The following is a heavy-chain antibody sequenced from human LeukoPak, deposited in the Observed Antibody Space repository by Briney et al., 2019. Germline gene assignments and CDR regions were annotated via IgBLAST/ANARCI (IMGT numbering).Heavy chain of an antibody. CDR3: ARGADSTGAFDI. CDR1: GGSISSSSYY. D-gene: IGHD3-22*01. V-gene: IGHV4-39*07. Sequence: PSETLSLTCTVSGGSISSSSYYWGWIRQPPGKGLEWIGSISLSVGTYYNPSLKSRVTISVDTSKNQFSLKLSSVTAADTAVYYCARGADSTGAFDIWGQGTMVTVSS. J-gene: IGHJ3*02. CDR2: ISLSVGT.